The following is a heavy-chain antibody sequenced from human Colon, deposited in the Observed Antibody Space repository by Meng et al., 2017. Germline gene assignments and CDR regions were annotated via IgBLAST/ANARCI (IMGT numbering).Heavy chain of an antibody. CDR3: ASRGYSYGYAY. CDR1: GFTFSNYS. D-gene: IGHD5-18*01. CDR2: ISSDSRYI. Sequence: GESLKISCAASGFTFSNYSMNWVRQAPGKGLEWVSSISSDSRYIYYPDSVKGRFTISRDNAKNSLYLQMNSLRAEDTAVYYCASRGYSYGYAYWGHGNLVNGAS. V-gene: IGHV3-21*01. J-gene: IGHJ4*01.